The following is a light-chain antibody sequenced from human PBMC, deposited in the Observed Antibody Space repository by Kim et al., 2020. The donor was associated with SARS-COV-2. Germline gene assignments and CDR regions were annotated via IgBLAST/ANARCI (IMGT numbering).Light chain of an antibody. CDR1: NIGSKS. CDR2: YDS. V-gene: IGLV3-21*04. J-gene: IGLJ2*01. CDR3: QVWDSSSGLVV. Sequence: SYELTQPPSVSVAPGKTARITCGGNNIGSKSVHWYQQKPGQAPVLVIYYDSDRPSGIPERFSGSNSGNTATLTISRVEAGDEADYYCQVWDSSSGLVVFG.